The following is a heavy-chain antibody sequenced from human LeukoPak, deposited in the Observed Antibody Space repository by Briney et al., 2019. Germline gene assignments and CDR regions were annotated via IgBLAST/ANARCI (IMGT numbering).Heavy chain of an antibody. V-gene: IGHV1-69*04. CDR2: IIPILGIA. CDR3: ARDSTTDDFWSPHYFDY. J-gene: IGHJ4*02. Sequence: VASVKVSCKASGGTFSSYAISWVRQAPGQGLEWMGRIIPILGIANYAQKFQGRVTITADKSTSTAYMELSSLRSEDTAVYYCARDSTTDDFWSPHYFDYWGQGTLVTVSS. CDR1: GGTFSSYA. D-gene: IGHD3-3*01.